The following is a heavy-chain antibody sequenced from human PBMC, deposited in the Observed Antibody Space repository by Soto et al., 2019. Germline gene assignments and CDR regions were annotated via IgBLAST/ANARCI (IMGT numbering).Heavy chain of an antibody. D-gene: IGHD6-19*01. V-gene: IGHV3-33*08. CDR1: GFTFSSYG. Sequence: GGSLRLSCAASGFTFSSYGMHWVRQAPGKGLEWVAVIWYDGSNKYYADSVKGRFTISRDNSKNTLYLQMNSLRAEDTAVYYCARDLAVAGPDYWGQGTLVTVSS. CDR2: IWYDGSNK. J-gene: IGHJ4*02. CDR3: ARDLAVAGPDY.